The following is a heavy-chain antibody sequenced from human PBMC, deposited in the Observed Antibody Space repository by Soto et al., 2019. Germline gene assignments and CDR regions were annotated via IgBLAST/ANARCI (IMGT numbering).Heavy chain of an antibody. CDR2: IYYSGST. J-gene: IGHJ6*01. V-gene: IGHV4-59*12. CDR3: ARVSYRRHRRYYYSGMDF. CDR1: GGSISSYY. Sequence: PSETLSLTCTVSGGSISSYYWSWIRQPPGKGLEWIGYIYYSGSTNYNPSLKSRVTISVDTSKNQFSLKLNSVTAADTAVYYCARVSYRRHRRYYYSGMDFWGQGTTGTVSS. D-gene: IGHD1-26*01.